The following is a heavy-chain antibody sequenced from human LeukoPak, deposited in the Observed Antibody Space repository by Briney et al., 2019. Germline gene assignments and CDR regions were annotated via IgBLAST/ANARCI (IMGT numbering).Heavy chain of an antibody. CDR2: ISGSGGST. CDR1: GSTFSSYA. Sequence: GGSLRLSCAASGSTFSSYAMSWVRQAPGKGLEWVSAISGSGGSTYYADSVKGRFTISRDNSKNTLYLQMNSLRAEDTAVYYCAKQKPAGPERDYFDYWGQETLSPSPQ. J-gene: IGHJ4*02. V-gene: IGHV3-23*01. CDR3: AKQKPAGPERDYFDY. D-gene: IGHD6-19*01.